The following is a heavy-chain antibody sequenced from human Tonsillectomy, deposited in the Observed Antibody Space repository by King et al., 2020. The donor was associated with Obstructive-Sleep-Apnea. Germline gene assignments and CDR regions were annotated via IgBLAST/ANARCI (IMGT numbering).Heavy chain of an antibody. J-gene: IGHJ6*02. CDR1: GFNSNDYA. CDR2: IYWDGSRT. Sequence: VQLVESGGGLVQPGRSLRLSCAASGFNSNDYAMHWVRQAPGKGLEWVSGIYWDGSRTGYADFVKGRFTIPRENAKSSLYLQMSNLKTEDTAVYYCGKDIAPRDMDVWGQGTTVTVSS. V-gene: IGHV3-9*01. CDR3: GKDIAPRDMDV.